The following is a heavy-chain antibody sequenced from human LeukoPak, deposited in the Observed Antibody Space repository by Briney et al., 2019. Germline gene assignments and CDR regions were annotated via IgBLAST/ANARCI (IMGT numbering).Heavy chain of an antibody. CDR1: GGSISSGSYY. CDR2: IYTSGST. J-gene: IGHJ4*02. V-gene: IGHV4-61*02. Sequence: SETPSLTCTVSGGSISSGSYYWSWIRQPAGKGLEWIGRIYTSGSTNYNPSLKSRVTISVDTSKNQFSLKLSSVTAADTAVYYCARGYSSSSKGDFDYWGQGTLVTVSS. D-gene: IGHD6-6*01. CDR3: ARGYSSSSKGDFDY.